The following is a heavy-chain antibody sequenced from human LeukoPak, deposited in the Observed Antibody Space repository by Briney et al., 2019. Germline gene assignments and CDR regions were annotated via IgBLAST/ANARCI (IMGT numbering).Heavy chain of an antibody. J-gene: IGHJ3*02. Sequence: SETLSLTCTVSGYSISSGYYWGWIRQPPGKGLEWIGSIYHSGSTYYNPSLKSRVTISVDTSKNQFSLKLSSVTAADTAVYYCARGSDILTGADDAFDIWGQGTMVTVSS. CDR3: ARGSDILTGADDAFDI. CDR2: IYHSGST. CDR1: GYSISSGYY. D-gene: IGHD3-9*01. V-gene: IGHV4-38-2*02.